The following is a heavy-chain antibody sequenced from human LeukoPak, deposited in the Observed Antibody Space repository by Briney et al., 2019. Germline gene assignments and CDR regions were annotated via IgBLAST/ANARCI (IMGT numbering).Heavy chain of an antibody. CDR3: TRPHYYDSSGYYWFDP. V-gene: IGHV3-73*01. CDR2: IRSKANSYAT. Sequence: GGSLRLSCAASGFTFSCSAMHWVRQASGKGLEWVGRIRSKANSYATAYAASVKGRLTISRDDSKNTAYLQMNSLKTEDTAVYYCTRPHYYDSSGYYWFDPWGQGTLVTVSS. J-gene: IGHJ5*02. D-gene: IGHD3-22*01. CDR1: GFTFSCSA.